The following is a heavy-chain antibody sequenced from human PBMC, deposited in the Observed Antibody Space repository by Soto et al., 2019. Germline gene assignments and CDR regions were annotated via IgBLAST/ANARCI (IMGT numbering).Heavy chain of an antibody. Sequence: SVKVSCEASGYTFTSYYMHWVRQAPVQGLEWMGIINPSGGSTNYAQKFQGRVTMTRDTSTSTVYMELTSLRSEDTAMFYCARGGSMVVMTDGFDFWGQGTLVTVSS. V-gene: IGHV1-46*01. J-gene: IGHJ4*02. D-gene: IGHD2-21*02. CDR3: ARGGSMVVMTDGFDF. CDR2: INPSGGST. CDR1: GYTFTSYY.